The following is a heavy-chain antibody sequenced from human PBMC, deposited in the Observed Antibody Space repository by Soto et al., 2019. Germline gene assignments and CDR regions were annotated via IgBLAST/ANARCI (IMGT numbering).Heavy chain of an antibody. Sequence: GASVKVSCKVSGYTLTELSMHWVRQAPGKGLEWMGGFDPEDGETIYAQKFQGRVTMTEDTSTDTAYMELSSLRSEDTAVYYCALWFGEFDSNWFHSWCQGTLVTVSS. CDR2: FDPEDGET. V-gene: IGHV1-24*01. D-gene: IGHD3-10*01. J-gene: IGHJ5*01. CDR3: ALWFGEFDSNWFHS. CDR1: GYTLTELS.